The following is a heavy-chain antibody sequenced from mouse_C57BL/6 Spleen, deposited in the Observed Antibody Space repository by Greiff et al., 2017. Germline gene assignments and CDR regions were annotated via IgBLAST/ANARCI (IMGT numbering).Heavy chain of an antibody. CDR2: IYPRDGST. D-gene: IGHD2-1*01. V-gene: IGHV1-78*01. Sequence: QVQLQQSDAELVKPGASVKIYCKVSGYTFTDHTIHWMKQRPEQGLEWIGYIYPRDGSTKYNEKFKGKATLTADKSSSTAYMQLNSLTSEDSAVYFCARGRIYYGNPYAMDYWGQGTSVTVSS. CDR1: GYTFTDHT. J-gene: IGHJ4*01. CDR3: ARGRIYYGNPYAMDY.